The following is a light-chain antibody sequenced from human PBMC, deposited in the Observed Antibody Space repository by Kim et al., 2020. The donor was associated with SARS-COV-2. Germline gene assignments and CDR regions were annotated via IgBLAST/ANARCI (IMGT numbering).Light chain of an antibody. Sequence: SITTSCTGTSSDVGGYNYVSWYQQHPVKAPKLMIYDVSKRPSGVSNRFSGSKSGNTASLTISGLQAEDEADYYCSSYTSSSTSGVFGGGTQLTVL. CDR2: DVS. CDR1: SSDVGGYNY. J-gene: IGLJ3*02. V-gene: IGLV2-14*04. CDR3: SSYTSSSTSGV.